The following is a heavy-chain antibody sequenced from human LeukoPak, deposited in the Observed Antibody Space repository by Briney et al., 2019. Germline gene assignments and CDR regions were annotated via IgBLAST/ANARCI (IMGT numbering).Heavy chain of an antibody. V-gene: IGHV3-23*01. D-gene: IGHD6-13*01. CDR3: AKGSSSWYPFDY. CDR2: ISGSGDST. CDR1: GFTFSSYA. Sequence: PGGCLRLSCAASGFTFSSYALSWVRQAPGKGLGWVSAISGSGDSTHYADSVKGRFTISRDNSKNTLYLQMNTLRAEDTALYYCAKGSSSWYPFDYWGQGTLVTVSS. J-gene: IGHJ4*02.